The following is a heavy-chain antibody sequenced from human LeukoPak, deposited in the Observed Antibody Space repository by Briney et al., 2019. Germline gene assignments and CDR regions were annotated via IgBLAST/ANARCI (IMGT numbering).Heavy chain of an antibody. J-gene: IGHJ4*02. Sequence: PGGSLRLSCAASGFTFSSYSMNWVRQAPGKGLEWVSSISSSSSYIYYADSVKGRFTISRDNAKNSLYLQMNSLRAEDTAVYYCARDSQQLPTEDFDYWGQGTLVTVSS. CDR3: ARDSQQLPTEDFDY. CDR1: GFTFSSYS. D-gene: IGHD6-13*01. V-gene: IGHV3-21*01. CDR2: ISSSSSYI.